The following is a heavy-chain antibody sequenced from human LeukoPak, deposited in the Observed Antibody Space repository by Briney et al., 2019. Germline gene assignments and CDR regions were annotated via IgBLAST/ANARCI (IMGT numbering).Heavy chain of an antibody. Sequence: QTGGSLRLSCAASGFTFSNYAMSWVRQAPGKGLEWVLDISGSGGSTYYADSVKGRFTISRDNSKNTVYLQMSSLRAEDTAVYYCAKDPDRDIVVLPVAKASDACDIWGQGTMVTVSS. CDR3: AKDPDRDIVVLPVAKASDACDI. CDR1: GFTFSNYA. D-gene: IGHD2-2*01. V-gene: IGHV3-23*01. CDR2: ISGSGGST. J-gene: IGHJ3*02.